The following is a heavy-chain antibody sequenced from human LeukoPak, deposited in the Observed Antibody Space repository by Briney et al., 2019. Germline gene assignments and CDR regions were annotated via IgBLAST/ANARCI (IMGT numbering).Heavy chain of an antibody. J-gene: IGHJ5*02. D-gene: IGHD3-9*01. Sequence: SETLSLTCAVYGGSFSGYYWSWIRQPPGKGLEWIGEINHSGSTNYNPPLKSRVTISVDTSKNQFSLKLSSVTAADTAVYYCARENVLRYFPFDPWGQGTLVTVSS. V-gene: IGHV4-34*01. CDR2: INHSGST. CDR3: ARENVLRYFPFDP. CDR1: GGSFSGYY.